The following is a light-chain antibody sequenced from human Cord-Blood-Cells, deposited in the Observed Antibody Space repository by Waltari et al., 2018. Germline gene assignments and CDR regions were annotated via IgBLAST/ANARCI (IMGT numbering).Light chain of an antibody. J-gene: IGLJ1*01. Sequence: QSALTQPASVSGSPGQSITISCTGTSSDVGSYNLVSWYQQHPGKAPNLMIYEGSKRPSGVSNRFSGSKSGNTASLTISGLQAEDEADYYCCSYAGSNYVFGTGTKVTVL. CDR2: EGS. V-gene: IGLV2-23*01. CDR3: CSYAGSNYV. CDR1: SSDVGSYNL.